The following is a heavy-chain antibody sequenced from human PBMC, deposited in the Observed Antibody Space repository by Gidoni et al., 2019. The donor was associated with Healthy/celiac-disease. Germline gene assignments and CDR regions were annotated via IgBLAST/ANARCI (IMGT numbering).Heavy chain of an antibody. CDR1: GYTFTSYG. D-gene: IGHD3-3*01. CDR3: ARDPTHDFWSGYMYFDY. J-gene: IGHJ4*02. Sequence: QVQLVQSGAEVKKPGASVKVSCKASGYTFTSYGISWVRQAPGQGLEWMGWISAYNGNTNYAQKLQGRVTMTTDTSTSTAYMELRSLRSDDTAVYYCARDPTHDFWSGYMYFDYWGQGTLVTVSS. CDR2: ISAYNGNT. V-gene: IGHV1-18*04.